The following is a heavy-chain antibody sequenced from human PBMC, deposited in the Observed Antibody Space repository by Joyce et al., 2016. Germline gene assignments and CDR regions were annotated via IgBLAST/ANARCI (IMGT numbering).Heavy chain of an antibody. Sequence: EVQLVESGGGLVQPGGSLRLSCEGSGFTFSDHFIDWVRQAPGKVLEWVARSRNRADSTEYGASVKGRLTISRDDPKNTLYLQMNRLEIEDTAVYFCARSTWNSGFDYWGQGTLVTVSS. CDR2: SRNRADST. D-gene: IGHD1-1*01. CDR1: GFTFSDHF. V-gene: IGHV3-72*01. CDR3: ARSTWNSGFDY. J-gene: IGHJ4*02.